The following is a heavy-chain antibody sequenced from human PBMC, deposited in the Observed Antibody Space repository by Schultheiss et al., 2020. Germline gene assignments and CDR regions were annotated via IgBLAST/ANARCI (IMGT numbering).Heavy chain of an antibody. V-gene: IGHV3-74*01. CDR1: GFTFSSYW. Sequence: GSLRLSCAASGFTFSSYWMHWVRQAPGKGLVWVSRIKSDGSSTSYADSVKGRFTISRDNAKNTLYLQMNSLRAEDTAVYYCAREVAVAGTRFYYYYGMDVWGQGTTVTVSS. CDR3: AREVAVAGTRFYYYYGMDV. CDR2: IKSDGSST. J-gene: IGHJ6*02. D-gene: IGHD6-19*01.